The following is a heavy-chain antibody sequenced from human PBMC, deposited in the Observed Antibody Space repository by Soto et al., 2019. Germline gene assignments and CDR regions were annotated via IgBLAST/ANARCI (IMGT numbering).Heavy chain of an antibody. CDR2: ISAYNGNT. Sequence: ASVKVSCKAPGYTFTSYGISWVRQAPGQGLEWMGWISAYNGNTNYAQKLQGRVTMTTDTSTSTAYMELRSLRSDDTAVYYCARDAQQLVSYLWFDPWGQGTLVTVSS. V-gene: IGHV1-18*01. D-gene: IGHD6-13*01. J-gene: IGHJ5*02. CDR1: GYTFTSYG. CDR3: ARDAQQLVSYLWFDP.